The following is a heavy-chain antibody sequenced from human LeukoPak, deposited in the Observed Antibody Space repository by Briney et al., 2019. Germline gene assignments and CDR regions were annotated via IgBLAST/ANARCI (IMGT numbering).Heavy chain of an antibody. V-gene: IGHV3-23*01. CDR1: GFTFSSYG. CDR2: ISGSGGST. CDR3: EKAYNWNYKLDY. Sequence: PGGSLRLSCAASGFTFSSYGMSWVRQAPGKGLEWVSGISGSGGSTYYADSVKGRFTISRDNSKNTLYLQMNSLRAEDTAVYYCEKAYNWNYKLDYWGQGNLVTVSS. J-gene: IGHJ4*02. D-gene: IGHD1-7*01.